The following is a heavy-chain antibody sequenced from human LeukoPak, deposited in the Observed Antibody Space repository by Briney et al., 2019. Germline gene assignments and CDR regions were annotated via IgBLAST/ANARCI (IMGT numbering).Heavy chain of an antibody. D-gene: IGHD2-15*01. CDR2: ISGSGGST. CDR3: AKDDPPAPEDCSGGSCTTGAEYFQH. V-gene: IGHV3-23*01. CDR1: GFTFSSYA. Sequence: GGSLRLSCAASGFTFSSYAMSWVRQAPGKGLEWVSAISGSGGSTYYADSVKRRFTISRDNSKNTLYLQMNSLRAEDTAVYYCAKDDPPAPEDCSGGSCTTGAEYFQHWGQGTLVTVSS. J-gene: IGHJ1*01.